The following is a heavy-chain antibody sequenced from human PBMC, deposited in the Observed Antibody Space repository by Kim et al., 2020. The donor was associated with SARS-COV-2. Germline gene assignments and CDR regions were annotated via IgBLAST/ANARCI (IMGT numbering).Heavy chain of an antibody. J-gene: IGHJ4*01. V-gene: IGHV3-64D*09. D-gene: IGHD6-19*01. CDR2: INSHGGNT. Sequence: GGSLRLSCSASGFTFSNYAMHWVRQAPGKGLEYVSVINSHGGNTYYADSVKGRFTISRDNSKNTLYLQMTSLRAEDTAVYYCVKDRGYTNCWYYFDYWG. CDR3: VKDRGYTNCWYYFDY. CDR1: GFTFSNYA.